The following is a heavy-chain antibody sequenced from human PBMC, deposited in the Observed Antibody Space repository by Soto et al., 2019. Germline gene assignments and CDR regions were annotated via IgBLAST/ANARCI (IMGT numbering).Heavy chain of an antibody. D-gene: IGHD2-15*01. CDR3: ARCYCTVGSCYTCWHFDL. CDR1: GYTFADYG. CDR2: IGPYNGNT. Sequence: QAPLVQSGAEVKKPRASVKVSCQAGGYTFADYGISWVRQAPGQGLEWVGWIGPYNGNTNYAQNLQDRVTMTTDTSTNTAYMELRSLRSDDTALYYCARCYCTVGSCYTCWHFDLWGRGTLLTVSS. J-gene: IGHJ2*01. V-gene: IGHV1-18*01.